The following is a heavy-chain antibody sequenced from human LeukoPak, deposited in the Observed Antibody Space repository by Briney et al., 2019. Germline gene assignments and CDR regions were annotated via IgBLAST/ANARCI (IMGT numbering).Heavy chain of an antibody. CDR1: GGSISSYD. CDR2: TYTSGST. J-gene: IGHJ4*02. Sequence: SETLSLTCTVSGGSISSYDWSWIRQPAGKGLEWIGRTYTSGSTNYNPSIKSRVTISVDTSKNQFSLKLSSVTAADTAVYYCARGQPPKNWGQGTLVTVSS. V-gene: IGHV4-4*07. D-gene: IGHD6-13*01. CDR3: ARGQPPKN.